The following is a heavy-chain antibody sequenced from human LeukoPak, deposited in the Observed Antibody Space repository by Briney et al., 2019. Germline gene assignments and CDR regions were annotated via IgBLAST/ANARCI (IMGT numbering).Heavy chain of an antibody. CDR1: GLTFSSYS. CDR2: ISSSSIYK. Sequence: GGSLRLSCAASGLTFSSYSMNWVRQAPGKGLEWVSSISSSSIYKYYADSVKGRFTISRDNSKNTLYLQMNSLRAEDTAVYYCARGGSGTFDYWGQGTLVTVSS. CDR3: ARGGSGTFDY. V-gene: IGHV3-21*01. D-gene: IGHD3-10*01. J-gene: IGHJ4*02.